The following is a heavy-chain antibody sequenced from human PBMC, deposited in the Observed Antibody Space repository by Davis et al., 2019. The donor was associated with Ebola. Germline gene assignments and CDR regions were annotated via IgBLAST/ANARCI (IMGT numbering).Heavy chain of an antibody. D-gene: IGHD6-19*01. CDR2: IYYSGST. Sequence: MPSETLSLTCAVYGGSFSSYYWSWIRQPPGKGLEWIGYIYYSGSTNYNPSLKSRVTISVDTSKNQFSLKLSSVTAADTAVYYCARGIGVAGASDFWGQGTLVTVSS. V-gene: IGHV4-59*01. CDR1: GGSFSSYY. CDR3: ARGIGVAGASDF. J-gene: IGHJ4*02.